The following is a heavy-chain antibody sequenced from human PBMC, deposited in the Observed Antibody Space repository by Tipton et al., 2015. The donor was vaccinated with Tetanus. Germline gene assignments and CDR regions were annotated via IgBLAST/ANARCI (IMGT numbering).Heavy chain of an antibody. CDR1: GFTFTSSA. CDR2: IVVGSGNT. CDR3: AGWTYYYGPGSYYTSPNFDY. D-gene: IGHD3-10*01. Sequence: QLVQSGAEVKKPGTSVKVSCKASGFTFTSSAMQWVRQARGQRLEWIGWIVVGSGNTNYAQKFQERVTITRDMSTTTVSMELSSLRSEDTAVYYCAGWTYYYGPGSYYTSPNFDYWGQGTRVTVSS. V-gene: IGHV1-58*02. J-gene: IGHJ4*02.